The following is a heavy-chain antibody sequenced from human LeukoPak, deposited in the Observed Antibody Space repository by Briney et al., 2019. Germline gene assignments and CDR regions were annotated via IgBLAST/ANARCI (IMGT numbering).Heavy chain of an antibody. CDR2: INHSGST. D-gene: IGHD2-15*01. CDR3: ARGFGSLLLRHYYYGMDV. Sequence: PSETLSLTCAVYGGSFSGYYWSWIRQPPGKGLEWIGEINHSGSTNYNPSLKSRVTISVDTSKNQFSLKLSSVTAADTAVYYCARGFGSLLLRHYYYGMDVWGQGTTVTVSS. V-gene: IGHV4-34*01. CDR1: GGSFSGYY. J-gene: IGHJ6*02.